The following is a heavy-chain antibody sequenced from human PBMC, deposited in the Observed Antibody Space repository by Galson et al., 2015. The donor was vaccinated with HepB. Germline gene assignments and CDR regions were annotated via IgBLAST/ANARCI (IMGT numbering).Heavy chain of an antibody. D-gene: IGHD2-2*01. CDR1: GFTFSDYY. V-gene: IGHV3-11*01. CDR3: ARGGYCSSTSCYENYYYYYMDV. CDR2: ISSSGSTI. J-gene: IGHJ6*03. Sequence: SLRLSCAASGFTFSDYYMSWIRQAPGKGLEWVSYISSSGSTIYYADSVKGRFTISRDNAKNSLYLQMNSLRAEDTAVYYCARGGYCSSTSCYENYYYYYMDVWGKGTTVTVSS.